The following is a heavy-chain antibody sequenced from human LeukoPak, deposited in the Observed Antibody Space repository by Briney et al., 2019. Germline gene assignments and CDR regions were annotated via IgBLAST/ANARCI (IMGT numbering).Heavy chain of an antibody. CDR1: GGSISSSSYH. CDR2: INHSGST. Sequence: SSETLSLTCSVSGGSISSSSYHWGWIRQPPGKGLEWIGEINHSGSTNYNPSLKSRVTISVDTSKNQLSLKLSSVTAADTGVYYCARAWSGYYGQPLPINWFDPWGQGTLVTVSS. CDR3: ARAWSGYYGQPLPINWFDP. V-gene: IGHV4-39*07. D-gene: IGHD3-3*01. J-gene: IGHJ5*02.